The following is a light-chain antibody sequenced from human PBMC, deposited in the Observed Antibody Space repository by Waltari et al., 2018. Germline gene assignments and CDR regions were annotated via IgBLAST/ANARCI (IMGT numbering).Light chain of an antibody. CDR2: GVS. CDR3: ASFAGSNTL. CDR1: STDIGVYNY. Sequence: QSALTQPPSASGSPGQSVTISCTGTSTDIGVYNYVSWYQQHPGKAPKLLIYGVSELPRGVPDRFSGSKSGSTAYLTVFGLQTEDEADYYCASFAGSNTLFGGGTKLTVL. V-gene: IGLV2-8*01. J-gene: IGLJ2*01.